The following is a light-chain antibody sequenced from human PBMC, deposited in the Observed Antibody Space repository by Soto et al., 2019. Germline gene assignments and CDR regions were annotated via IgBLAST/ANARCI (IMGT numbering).Light chain of an antibody. CDR3: QHLNNYPPFT. Sequence: DIQMTQSPSTLSASVGDRVTITCRASQSISMFLAWYQQKPGKAPKLLIYDASNSESGVPSRFSGSGSGTEFSLTISNLQPEDFATYYCQHLNNYPPFTFGPGTKVDLE. CDR1: QSISMF. V-gene: IGKV1-5*01. J-gene: IGKJ3*01. CDR2: DAS.